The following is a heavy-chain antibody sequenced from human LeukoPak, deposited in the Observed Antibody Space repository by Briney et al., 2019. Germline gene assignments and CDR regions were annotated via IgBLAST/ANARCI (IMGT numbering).Heavy chain of an antibody. J-gene: IGHJ3*01. CDR2: IYSTGST. CDR3: ARQAGGTAAFDL. V-gene: IGHV4-59*08. CDR1: GGSINTYW. Sequence: PSETLSLSCTVSGGSINTYWWSWIRQPPGKGLEWIAYIYSTGSTNYNPSLKSRVTISVDTSKNQFSLTLSSVTAADTAVYYCARQAGGTAAFDLWGQGTMVTVSS. D-gene: IGHD1-14*01.